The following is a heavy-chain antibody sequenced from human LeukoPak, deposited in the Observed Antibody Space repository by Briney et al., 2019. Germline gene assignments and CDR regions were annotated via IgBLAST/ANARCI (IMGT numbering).Heavy chain of an antibody. CDR3: ARATLYYDILTGYLYYYCYYMDV. J-gene: IGHJ6*03. Sequence: ASVKVSCKASGYTFTGYYMHWVRQAPGQGLEWMGWINPNSGNTGYAQKFQGRVTMTRNTSISTAYMELSSLRSEDTAVYCCARATLYYDILTGYLYYYCYYMDVWGKGTTVTISS. D-gene: IGHD3-9*01. CDR2: INPNSGNT. V-gene: IGHV1-8*02. CDR1: GYTFTGYY.